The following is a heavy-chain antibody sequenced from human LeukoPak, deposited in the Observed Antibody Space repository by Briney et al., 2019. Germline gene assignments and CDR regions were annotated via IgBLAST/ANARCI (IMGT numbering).Heavy chain of an antibody. J-gene: IGHJ3*02. Sequence: GGSLRLSCAPSGFTFSSYTMSWVRQAPGKGLEWVAVISGGGSGTYYADSVRGRFTISRDNSKNTVYLQMNSLRAEDTAIYYCAKAVGSSGYFSRDAFDIWGQGTMVTVSS. V-gene: IGHV3-23*01. D-gene: IGHD3-22*01. CDR3: AKAVGSSGYFSRDAFDI. CDR1: GFTFSSYT. CDR2: ISGGGSGT.